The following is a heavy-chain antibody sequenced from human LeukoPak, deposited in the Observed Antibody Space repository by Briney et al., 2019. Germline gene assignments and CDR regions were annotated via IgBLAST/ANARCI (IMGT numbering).Heavy chain of an antibody. CDR2: IYYSGST. CDR3: ARPAVAGPCYFDY. Sequence: NPSETLSLTCTVSGGSISSSSYYWGWIRQPPGKGLEWIGSIYYSGSTYYNPSLKSRVTISVDTSKNQFSLKLSSVTAADTAVYYCARPAVAGPCYFDYWGQGTLVTVSS. CDR1: GGSISSSSYY. D-gene: IGHD6-19*01. J-gene: IGHJ4*02. V-gene: IGHV4-39*01.